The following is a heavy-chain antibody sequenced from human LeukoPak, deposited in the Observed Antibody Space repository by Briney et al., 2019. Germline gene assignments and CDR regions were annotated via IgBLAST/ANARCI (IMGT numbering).Heavy chain of an antibody. D-gene: IGHD6-19*01. V-gene: IGHV3-11*04. CDR3: ARGVLYSNGWYMRGYFDY. CDR2: ISSSGDAI. Sequence: GGSLRLSCAASGFTVNSNYMSWVRQAPGKGLEWVSYISSSGDAIYYADSVEGRFTISRDDAKNSLYLQMNSLRAEDTAVYYCARGVLYSNGWYMRGYFDYWGQGTLVTVSS. CDR1: GFTVNSNY. J-gene: IGHJ4*02.